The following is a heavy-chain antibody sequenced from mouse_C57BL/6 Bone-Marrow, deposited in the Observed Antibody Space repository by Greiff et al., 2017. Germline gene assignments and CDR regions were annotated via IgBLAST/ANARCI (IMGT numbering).Heavy chain of an antibody. D-gene: IGHD1-1*01. CDR3: ARSRYYGSRSWYFGV. CDR2: INPSNGGT. CDR1: GYTFTSYW. Sequence: QVQLQQPGTELVKPGASVKLSCKASGYTFTSYWMHWVKQTPGQGLEWIGYINPSNGGTYYTEKFKSKVTLSVDKSSSTLYLQLTSLTSEDSAVYYCARSRYYGSRSWYFGVWG. J-gene: IGHJ1*03. V-gene: IGHV1-53*01.